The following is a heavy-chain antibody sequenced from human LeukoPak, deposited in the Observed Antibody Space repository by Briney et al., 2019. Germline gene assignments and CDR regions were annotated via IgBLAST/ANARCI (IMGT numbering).Heavy chain of an antibody. CDR2: INPNSGGT. V-gene: IGHV1-2*02. J-gene: IGHJ6*03. D-gene: IGHD6-6*01. Sequence: ASVKVSCKDSGYTFTGYYMHWVGQAPGQGLEWMGWINPNSGGTNYAQKFQGRVTMTRDTSISTAYMELSRLRSDDTDVYYCARDSVFRYSSSSYYYMDVWGKGTTVTVSS. CDR1: GYTFTGYY. CDR3: ARDSVFRYSSSSYYYMDV.